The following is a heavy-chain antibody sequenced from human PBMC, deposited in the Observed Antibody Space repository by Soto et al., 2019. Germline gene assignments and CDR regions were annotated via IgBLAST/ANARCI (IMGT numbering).Heavy chain of an antibody. J-gene: IGHJ5*02. CDR3: ARDRVAAAGTWWFAP. V-gene: IGHV1-3*01. Sequence: ASVKVSCKASGYTFTSYAMHWVRQAPGQRLEWMGWINAGNGNTKYSQKFQGRVTITRDTSASTAYMELSSLRSEDTAVYYCARDRVAAAGTWWFAPWGQGTLVTVSS. D-gene: IGHD6-13*01. CDR2: INAGNGNT. CDR1: GYTFTSYA.